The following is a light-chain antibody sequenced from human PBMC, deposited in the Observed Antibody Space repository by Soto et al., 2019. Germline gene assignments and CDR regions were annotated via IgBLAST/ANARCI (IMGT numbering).Light chain of an antibody. CDR3: QHYNSYSEA. Sequence: IQLTPSPSTMSASAGDRVPNTCRASQTISSWLAWYQQKPGKAPKLLIYKASTLKSGVPSRFSGSGSGAEFTLTISSLQPDDFATYYCQHYNSYSEAFGQGTKVDIK. J-gene: IGKJ1*01. CDR2: KAS. CDR1: QTISSW. V-gene: IGKV1-5*03.